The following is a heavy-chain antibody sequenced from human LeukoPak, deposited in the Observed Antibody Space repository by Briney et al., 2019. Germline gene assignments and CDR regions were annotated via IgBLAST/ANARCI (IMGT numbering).Heavy chain of an antibody. D-gene: IGHD6-13*01. Sequence: PGGSLRLSCAASGFTFSSYWMSWVRQAPGKGLEWVANIKQDGSEKYYVDSMKGRFTISRDNAKNSLYLQMNSLRAEDTAVYYCARDLAAGIGHYFDYWGQGTLVTVSS. V-gene: IGHV3-7*01. CDR1: GFTFSSYW. CDR3: ARDLAAGIGHYFDY. CDR2: IKQDGSEK. J-gene: IGHJ4*02.